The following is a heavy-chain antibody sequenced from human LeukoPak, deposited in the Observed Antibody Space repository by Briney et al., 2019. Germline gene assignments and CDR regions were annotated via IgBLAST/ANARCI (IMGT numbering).Heavy chain of an antibody. CDR3: ATLYGSGSYRDY. CDR1: GYTFTSYY. V-gene: IGHV1-46*01. J-gene: IGHJ4*02. Sequence: ASVKVSCKASGYTFTSYYMHWVRQAPGQGLEWMGIINPSGGSTSYAQKFQGRVTMTRDMSTSTVYMELSRLRSDDTAVYYCATLYGSGSYRDYWGQGTLVTVSS. CDR2: INPSGGST. D-gene: IGHD3-10*01.